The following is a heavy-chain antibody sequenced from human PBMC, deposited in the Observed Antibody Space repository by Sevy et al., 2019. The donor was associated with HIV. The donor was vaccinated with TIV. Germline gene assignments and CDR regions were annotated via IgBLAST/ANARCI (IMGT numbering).Heavy chain of an antibody. CDR1: GFTFSTYP. J-gene: IGHJ4*02. V-gene: IGHV3-48*01. D-gene: IGHD3-16*01. CDR2: ISSSSDVI. Sequence: GGCLRLSCAASGFTFSTYPMNWVRQAPGKELEWISYISSSSDVIQYADSVKGRFTISRDNAKNSLYLQMNSLRAEDTAVYYCARHQRGDKTQDWGQGTLVTVSS. CDR3: ARHQRGDKTQD.